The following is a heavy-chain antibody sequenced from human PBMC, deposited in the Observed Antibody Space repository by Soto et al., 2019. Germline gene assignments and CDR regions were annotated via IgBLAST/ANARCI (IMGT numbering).Heavy chain of an antibody. CDR3: ASKNYYDSSGYY. Sequence: SLKISCKGSGYSFINYWIGWVRQMPGKGLEWMGIIYPGDSDTRYSPSFQGQVTISADKSISTAYLHWSSLKASDTAMYYCASKNYYDSSGYYWGQGTLVTVSS. CDR2: IYPGDSDT. J-gene: IGHJ4*02. D-gene: IGHD3-22*01. CDR1: GYSFINYW. V-gene: IGHV5-51*01.